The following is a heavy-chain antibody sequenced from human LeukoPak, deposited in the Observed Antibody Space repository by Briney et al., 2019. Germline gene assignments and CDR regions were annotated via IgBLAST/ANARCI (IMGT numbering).Heavy chain of an antibody. CDR2: ISGYNGNT. CDR1: GYTFASYG. D-gene: IGHD6-19*01. Sequence: ASVKVSCKASGYTFASYGINWVRQAPGQGLEWMGWISGYNGNTNYAEKLQDRVTMTIDAVTRTADMELRSLRSDDTAVYFCARGGRYEWLRLIDYWGQGTLVTVSS. V-gene: IGHV1-18*01. J-gene: IGHJ4*02. CDR3: ARGGRYEWLRLIDY.